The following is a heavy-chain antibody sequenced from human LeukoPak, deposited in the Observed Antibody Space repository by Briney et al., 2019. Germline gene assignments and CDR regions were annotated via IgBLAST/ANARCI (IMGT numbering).Heavy chain of an antibody. CDR3: AREAPSSTWSFDN. V-gene: IGHV1-3*01. CDR2: ITPGNGNT. D-gene: IGHD6-13*01. Sequence: ASVKVSCKASGYSFTTYALHWVRQAPGQRPEWMGWITPGNGNTKYSQKFQGRVAITRDTTASTASLDLSSLRPEDTAVYYCAREAPSSTWSFDNWGQGTLVTVSS. CDR1: GYSFTTYA. J-gene: IGHJ4*02.